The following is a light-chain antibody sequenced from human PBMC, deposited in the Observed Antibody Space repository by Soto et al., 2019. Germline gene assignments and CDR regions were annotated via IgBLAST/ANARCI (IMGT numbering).Light chain of an antibody. V-gene: IGLV2-14*01. Sequence: QSALTQPASVSGSPGQSITISCTGISSDVGGYNYVSWYQQHPGKAPKLMIYEVSNRPSGVSNRFSGSKSGNTASLTISGLQAEDEADYYCSSYTSSSTYGFGPGTKVTVL. CDR1: SSDVGGYNY. J-gene: IGLJ1*01. CDR2: EVS. CDR3: SSYTSSSTYG.